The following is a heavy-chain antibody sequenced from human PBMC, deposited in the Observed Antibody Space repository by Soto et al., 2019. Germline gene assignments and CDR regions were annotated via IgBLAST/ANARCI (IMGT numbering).Heavy chain of an antibody. CDR1: GVTVSSNY. Sequence: EVQLVESGGGLVQPGGSLRLSCAASGVTVSSNYMSWVRQARGKGLEWVSVIYSGGSTYYADSVKGRFTISRDNSKNTLYLKMNSLRAEDTAVYYCARHGYNYGGGYFDYWGQGTLVTVSS. CDR2: IYSGGST. D-gene: IGHD5-18*01. J-gene: IGHJ4*02. CDR3: ARHGYNYGGGYFDY. V-gene: IGHV3-66*04.